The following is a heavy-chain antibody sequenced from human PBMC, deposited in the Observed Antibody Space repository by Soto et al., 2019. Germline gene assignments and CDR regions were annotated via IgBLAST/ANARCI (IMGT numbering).Heavy chain of an antibody. V-gene: IGHV3-48*02. CDR3: ARALWYSSGWYYFDY. Sequence: HPGGSLRLSCAASGFTFSSYAMNWVRQAPGKGLEWVSHISSSSSTKYYADSVKGRLTISRDNAKNSLYLHMNSLRDEDTAVYYCARALWYSSGWYYFDYWGQGTLVTVSS. CDR2: ISSSSSTK. CDR1: GFTFSSYA. J-gene: IGHJ4*02. D-gene: IGHD6-19*01.